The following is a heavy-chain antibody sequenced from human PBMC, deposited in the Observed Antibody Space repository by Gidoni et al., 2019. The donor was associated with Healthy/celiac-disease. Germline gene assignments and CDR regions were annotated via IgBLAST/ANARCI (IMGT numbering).Heavy chain of an antibody. CDR1: GFPFDDYA. Sequence: EVQLVESGGGLVQPGRSLRLSCSASGFPFDDYAMHWVRQAPGKGLEWVSGISWNSGSIGYADSVKGRFTISRDNAKNSLYLQMNSLRAEDTALYYCAKDSPDYYGMDVWGQGTTVTVSS. CDR3: AKDSPDYYGMDV. CDR2: ISWNSGSI. J-gene: IGHJ6*02. V-gene: IGHV3-9*01.